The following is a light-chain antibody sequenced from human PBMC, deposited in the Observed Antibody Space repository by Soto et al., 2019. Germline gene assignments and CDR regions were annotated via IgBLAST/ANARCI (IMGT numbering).Light chain of an antibody. V-gene: IGKV1-9*01. Sequence: DIQLTQSPSSLSASVGDRVTITCRASQGISRFLAWYQQQPGRAPKLLIYAASTLQSGVPSRFSASGSGTEFTLTISSLQPGDFATYYCQQVNSYPLTFGGGTKVEIK. CDR2: AAS. CDR3: QQVNSYPLT. J-gene: IGKJ4*01. CDR1: QGISRF.